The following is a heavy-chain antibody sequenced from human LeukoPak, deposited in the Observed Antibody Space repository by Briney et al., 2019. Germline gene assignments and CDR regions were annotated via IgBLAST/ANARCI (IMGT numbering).Heavy chain of an antibody. CDR2: ISGSGGNT. J-gene: IGHJ3*02. D-gene: IGHD3-22*01. CDR1: GFTFSSYA. CDR3: VKDFEVLFYYDTGRAFDI. V-gene: IGHV3-23*01. Sequence: GGSLRLSCAASGFTFSSYAMSWVRQAQGKGLEWVSAISGSGGNTYYADSVRGWFTISRDNSKNTLYLQMNSLRAEDTAVYYCVKDFEVLFYYDTGRAFDIWGQGTMVTVSS.